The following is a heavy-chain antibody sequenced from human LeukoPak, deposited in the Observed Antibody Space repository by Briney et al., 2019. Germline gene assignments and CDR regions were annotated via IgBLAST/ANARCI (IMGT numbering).Heavy chain of an antibody. J-gene: IGHJ4*02. D-gene: IGHD3-16*02. CDR1: GYTFTSYG. Sequence: ASVKVSCKASGYTFTSYGISWVRQAPGQGLEWMGWISAYNGNTNYAQKLQGRVTMTTDTSTSTAYMELRSLRSDDTAVYYCARVWDYDYVWGSYRPCFDYWGQGTLVTVSS. V-gene: IGHV1-18*01. CDR3: ARVWDYDYVWGSYRPCFDY. CDR2: ISAYNGNT.